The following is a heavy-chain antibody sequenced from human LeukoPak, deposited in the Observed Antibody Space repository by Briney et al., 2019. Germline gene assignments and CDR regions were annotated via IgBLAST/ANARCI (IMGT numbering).Heavy chain of an antibody. Sequence: SETLSLTCTVSGGSISSYYWTWIRQPPGKGLEWIGYISYIGSTNYNPSLKSRVTISVDTSKNQFPLKVSSVTAADTAVYYCARDPTTVTKGFDIWGQGTLVTVSS. V-gene: IGHV4-59*01. J-gene: IGHJ3*02. CDR1: GGSISSYY. CDR2: ISYIGST. D-gene: IGHD4-17*01. CDR3: ARDPTTVTKGFDI.